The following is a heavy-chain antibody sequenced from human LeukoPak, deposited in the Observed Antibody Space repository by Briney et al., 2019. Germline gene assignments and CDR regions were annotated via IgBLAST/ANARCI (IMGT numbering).Heavy chain of an antibody. CDR1: GFTFSGFA. D-gene: IGHD2-2*01. Sequence: RRSLRLSCAASGFTFSGFAMSSIRQAPGKRLEWVSSISRSGESTFYADSAKGRFTISRDNARNSLYLQVNSLRAEDTAVYYCARGGTSGYSSTRHFWGGNYYFDYWGQGSLVTVSS. V-gene: IGHV3-23*01. J-gene: IGHJ4*02. CDR2: ISRSGEST. CDR3: ARGGTSGYSSTRHFWGGNYYFDY.